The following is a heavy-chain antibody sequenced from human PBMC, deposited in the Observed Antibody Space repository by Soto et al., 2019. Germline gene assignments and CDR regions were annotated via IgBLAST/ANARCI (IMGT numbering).Heavy chain of an antibody. Sequence: PGGSLRLSCAASGFTFSDYSMSWIGQAPGKWLEWISYISSNSNYKNHADSVRGRFTISRDNAKNSLYLQMNGLRAEDTAVYYCARATGYYHTSGYDSWGQVPVGTFSS. J-gene: IGHJ4*02. CDR1: GFTFSDYS. CDR3: ARATGYYHTSGYDS. CDR2: ISSNSNYK. V-gene: IGHV3-11*06. D-gene: IGHD3-22*01.